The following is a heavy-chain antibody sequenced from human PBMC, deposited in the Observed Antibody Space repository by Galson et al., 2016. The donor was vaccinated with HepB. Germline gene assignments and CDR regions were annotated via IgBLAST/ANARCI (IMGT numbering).Heavy chain of an antibody. D-gene: IGHD3-22*01. J-gene: IGHJ6*02. CDR3: AAGQLDTSGYYYYNYYGKDV. CDR2: IVVGSGNT. CDR1: GFSFISSA. V-gene: IGHV1-58*01. Sequence: KVSCKASGFSFISSAVQWVRQARGQRLEWIGWIVVGSGNTNYPQKFQERVTITRDMSTSTAFMELSGLRSEDTAVYYCAAGQLDTSGYYYYNYYGKDVWGQGTLVTVSS.